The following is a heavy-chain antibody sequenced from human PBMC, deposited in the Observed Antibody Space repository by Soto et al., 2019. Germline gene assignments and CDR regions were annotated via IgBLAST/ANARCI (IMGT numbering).Heavy chain of an antibody. Sequence: EVQLLESGGGLVQPGGSLRLSCAASGFTFSSYAMSWVRQAPGKGLEWVLAVSSSGGSTYYADSVKGRFTISRDNSKNTLYLQMNRLRAEDTAVYYCAKYSTSWRGGQFDYWGQGTLVPVSS. CDR2: VSSSGGST. V-gene: IGHV3-23*01. CDR3: AKYSTSWRGGQFDY. D-gene: IGHD6-13*01. CDR1: GFTFSSYA. J-gene: IGHJ4*02.